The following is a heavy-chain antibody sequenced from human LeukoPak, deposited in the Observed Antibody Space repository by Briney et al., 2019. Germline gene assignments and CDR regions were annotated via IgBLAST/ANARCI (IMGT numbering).Heavy chain of an antibody. CDR2: IYYSGST. V-gene: IGHV4-31*11. D-gene: IGHD3-3*01. J-gene: IGHJ4*02. CDR3: ARGLTYYDFWSGYWGAIDY. CDR1: GGSFSGYY. Sequence: SETLSLTCAVYGGSFSGYYWSWIRQHPGKGLEWIGYIYYSGSTYYNPSLKSRVTISVDTSKNQFSLKLSSVTAADTAVYYCARGLTYYDFWSGYWGAIDYWGQGTLVTVSS.